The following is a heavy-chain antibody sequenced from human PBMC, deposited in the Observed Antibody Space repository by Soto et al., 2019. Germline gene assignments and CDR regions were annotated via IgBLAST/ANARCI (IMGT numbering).Heavy chain of an antibody. J-gene: IGHJ6*03. D-gene: IGHD3-10*01. CDR2: IKSKTDGGTT. V-gene: IGHV3-15*01. Sequence: GGSLRLSCAASGFTFSNAWMGWVRQAPGKGLEWVGRIKSKTDGGTTDYAAPVKGRFTISRDDSKNTLYLQMNSLKTEDTAVYYCTNYYYYYYYMDVWGKGTTVTVSS. CDR3: TNYYYYYYYMDV. CDR1: GFTFSNAW.